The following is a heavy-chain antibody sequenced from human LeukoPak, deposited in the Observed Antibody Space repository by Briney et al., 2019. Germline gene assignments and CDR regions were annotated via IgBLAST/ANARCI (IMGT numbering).Heavy chain of an antibody. J-gene: IGHJ6*02. V-gene: IGHV3-48*03. CDR1: GFTVSSNY. CDR2: ISSSGSTI. Sequence: GGSLRLSCAASGFTVSSNYMNWVRQAPGKGLEWVSYISSSGSTIYYADSVKGRFTISRDNAKNSLYLQMNSLRAEDTAVYYCASTMVRERYYYYYGMDVWGQGTTVTVSS. D-gene: IGHD3-10*01. CDR3: ASTMVRERYYYYYGMDV.